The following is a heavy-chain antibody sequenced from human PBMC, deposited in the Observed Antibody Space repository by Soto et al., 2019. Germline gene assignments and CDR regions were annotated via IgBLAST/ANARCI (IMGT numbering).Heavy chain of an antibody. CDR1: GYTFSDYD. J-gene: IGHJ4*02. V-gene: IGHV1-8*01. D-gene: IGHD5-18*01. CDR2: MNPNNGNT. CDR3: ARRARVGKQLWLPFDY. Sequence: ASVKVYCKASGYTFSDYDINWVRQAAGQGLEWMGWMNPNNGNTGYAQKFQGRVTMTRDFFISTAYMELSSLRSEDTAVYYCARRARVGKQLWLPFDYWAQGTLVTVSS.